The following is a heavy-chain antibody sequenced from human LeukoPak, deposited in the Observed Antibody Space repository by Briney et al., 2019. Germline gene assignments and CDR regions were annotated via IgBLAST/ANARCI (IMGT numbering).Heavy chain of an antibody. CDR2: MWFDGSNK. CDR3: ARDRGDGLNVIHPILDS. J-gene: IGHJ4*02. CDR1: GFSFSNSG. Sequence: PGGSLRLSCAASGFSFSNSGMHWVRQAPGKGLEWVAVMWFDGSNKYYVDSVKGRFTISRDNSKNTLYLRMNSLRAEDTALYYCARDRGDGLNVIHPILDSWGQGTLVTVSS. V-gene: IGHV3-33*01. D-gene: IGHD3-10*01.